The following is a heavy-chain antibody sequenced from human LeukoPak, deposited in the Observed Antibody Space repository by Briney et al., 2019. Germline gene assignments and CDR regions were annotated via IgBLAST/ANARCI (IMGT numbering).Heavy chain of an antibody. Sequence: GGSLRLSCAASGFTFADYGMSWVRQAPGKGLEWVSGINWNGGSTGYADSVKGRFTISRDNAKNSLYLQMNSLRAEDTALYHCARTNSGSYLYYFDYWGQGTLITVSS. J-gene: IGHJ4*02. CDR1: GFTFADYG. CDR3: ARTNSGSYLYYFDY. CDR2: INWNGGST. V-gene: IGHV3-20*01. D-gene: IGHD1-26*01.